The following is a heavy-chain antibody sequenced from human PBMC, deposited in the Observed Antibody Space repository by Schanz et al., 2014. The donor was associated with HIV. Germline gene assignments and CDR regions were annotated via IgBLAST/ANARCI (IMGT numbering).Heavy chain of an antibody. V-gene: IGHV3-30*03. J-gene: IGHJ5*01. CDR1: GFPFNSYG. Sequence: QVQLVESGGGVVQPGRSLKLSCVASGFPFNSYGMHWVRQAPGKGLEWVAVTSYDGIKKNFADSVRGRFTTSRDNAKNSLYLQMNTLRADDTAVYYCARDKSNLGMDSWGQGTLVTVSS. CDR2: TSYDGIKK. CDR3: ARDKSNLGMDS.